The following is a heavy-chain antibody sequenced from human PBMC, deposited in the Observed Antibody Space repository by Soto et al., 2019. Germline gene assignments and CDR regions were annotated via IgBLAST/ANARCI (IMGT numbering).Heavy chain of an antibody. CDR1: GGSVSSGDDY. Sequence: QVQLQESGPGLVKPSQTLSLTCTVFGGSVSSGDDYWSWIRQPPGKGLEWIGSVSYSGETDYNPSPKRRIALFVGTAMNQFSLRVSSVTDADTAVYYCDRALSGDYVTDWGQGTLVTVSS. CDR2: VSYSGET. CDR3: DRALSGDYVTD. D-gene: IGHD4-17*01. V-gene: IGHV4-30-4*01. J-gene: IGHJ4*02.